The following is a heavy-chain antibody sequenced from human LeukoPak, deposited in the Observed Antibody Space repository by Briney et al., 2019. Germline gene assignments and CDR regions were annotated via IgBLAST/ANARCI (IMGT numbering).Heavy chain of an antibody. CDR3: ATMVRGVNPSPDAFDI. D-gene: IGHD3-10*01. V-gene: IGHV4-31*03. CDR1: GGSISSGGYY. J-gene: IGHJ3*02. Sequence: SETLSLTCTVSGGSISSGGYYWSWISQHPGKGLEWIGYIYYSGSTYYNPSLKSRVTISVDTSKNQFSLKLSSVTAADTAVYYCATMVRGVNPSPDAFDIWGQGTMVTVSS. CDR2: IYYSGST.